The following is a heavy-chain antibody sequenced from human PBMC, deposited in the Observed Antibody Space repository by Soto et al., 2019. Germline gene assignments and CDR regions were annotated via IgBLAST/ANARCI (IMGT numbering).Heavy chain of an antibody. CDR2: ISYDGSNK. D-gene: IGHD3-3*01. Sequence: QVQLVESGGGVVQPGRSLRLSCAASGFTFSRYGMHWVRQAPGKGLEWVAVISYDGSNKYYADSVKGRFTISRDNSKNTLYLQMNSVRADDTVVYYCASTRGTYYGFWSGYYPFDYWGHGTLVTVSS. J-gene: IGHJ4*01. CDR3: ASTRGTYYGFWSGYYPFDY. V-gene: IGHV3-30*03. CDR1: GFTFSRYG.